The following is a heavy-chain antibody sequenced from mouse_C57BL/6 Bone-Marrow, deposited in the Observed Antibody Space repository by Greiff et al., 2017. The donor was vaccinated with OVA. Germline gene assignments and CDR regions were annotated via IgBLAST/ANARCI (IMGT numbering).Heavy chain of an antibody. CDR1: GYSITSDY. V-gene: IGHV3-8*01. CDR3: ARGRYYYGSSRYWYFDV. D-gene: IGHD1-1*01. CDR2: ISYSGST. J-gene: IGHJ1*03. Sequence: EVKLVESGPGLAKPSQTLSLTCSVTGYSITSDYWNWIRKFPGNKLEYMGYISYSGSTYYNPSLKSRISITRDTSKNQYYLQLNSVTTEDTATYYCARGRYYYGSSRYWYFDVWGTGTTVTVSS.